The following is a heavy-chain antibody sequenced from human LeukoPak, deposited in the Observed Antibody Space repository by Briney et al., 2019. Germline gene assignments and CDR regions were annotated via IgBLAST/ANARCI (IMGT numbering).Heavy chain of an antibody. J-gene: IGHJ3*02. Sequence: SETLSLTCTVSGGSISSYYWSWIRQPPGKGLEWIGYIYYSGSTNYNPSLKSRVTISVDTSKNQFSLKLSSVTAADTAVYYCARVAGYYDFRSGYYPSVGAFDIWGQGTMVTVSS. CDR1: GGSISSYY. D-gene: IGHD3-3*01. CDR2: IYYSGST. V-gene: IGHV4-59*08. CDR3: ARVAGYYDFRSGYYPSVGAFDI.